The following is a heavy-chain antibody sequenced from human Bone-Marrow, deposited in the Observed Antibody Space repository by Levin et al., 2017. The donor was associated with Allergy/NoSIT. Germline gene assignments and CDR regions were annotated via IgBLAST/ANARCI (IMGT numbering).Heavy chain of an antibody. CDR1: GFTVSNNY. CDR3: AARTPGIGHS. CDR2: IYSGGNT. J-gene: IGHJ4*02. Sequence: PSETLSLTCAASGFTVSNNYMKWVRQAPGKGLEWVSLIYSGGNTYYADSVKGRFTISRDNSKNTLYLQMNSLRAEDTAVYYCAARTPGIGHSWGQGTLVTVSS. V-gene: IGHV3-53*01. D-gene: IGHD6-13*01.